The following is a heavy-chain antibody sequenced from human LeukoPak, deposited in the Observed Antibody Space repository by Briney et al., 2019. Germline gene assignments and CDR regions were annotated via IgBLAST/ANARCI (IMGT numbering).Heavy chain of an antibody. Sequence: GGSLRLSCEVSGFIFNAYGMSWVRQAPGKGLEWVSYISSSGSTIYYADSVKGRFTISRDNAKNSLYLQMNSLRAEDTAVYYCAELGITMIGDVWGKGTTVTVSS. CDR1: GFIFNAYG. V-gene: IGHV3-48*04. CDR2: ISSSGSTI. D-gene: IGHD3-10*02. CDR3: AELGITMIGDV. J-gene: IGHJ6*04.